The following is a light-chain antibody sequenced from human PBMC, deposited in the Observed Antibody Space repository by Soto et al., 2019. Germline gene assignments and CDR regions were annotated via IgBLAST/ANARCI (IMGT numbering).Light chain of an antibody. CDR2: AAS. J-gene: IGKJ1*01. CDR3: QQYNNWPPAWT. V-gene: IGKV3-15*01. CDR1: QIVSSN. Sequence: EIGMTQSPATLSVSPAAIATLSCRASQIVSSNLHWYQQKPGQAPRLLIYAASTRATGIPARLSGSGSGTEFTLTISSLQSEDFAVYYCQQYNNWPPAWTFGQGTKVDIK.